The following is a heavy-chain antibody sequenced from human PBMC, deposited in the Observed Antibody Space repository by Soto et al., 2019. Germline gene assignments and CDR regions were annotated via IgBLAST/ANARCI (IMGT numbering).Heavy chain of an antibody. CDR1: GGSISSGGYY. CDR3: ARSSRSSSWSLGGFDP. J-gene: IGHJ5*02. Sequence: QVQLQESGPGLVKPSQTLSLTCTVSGGSISSGGYYWSWIRQHPGKGLEWIGYIYYSGSTYYNPSLTSRVTISVAASKNQFSLKLSSVTAADTAVYYCARSSRSSSWSLGGFDPWGQGTLVTVSS. D-gene: IGHD6-13*01. CDR2: IYYSGST. V-gene: IGHV4-31*03.